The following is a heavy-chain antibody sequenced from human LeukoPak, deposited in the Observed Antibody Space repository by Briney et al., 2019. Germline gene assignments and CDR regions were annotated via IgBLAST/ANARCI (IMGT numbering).Heavy chain of an antibody. CDR3: SREGSEAFDI. Sequence: PGGSLRLSCAASGFTFSNYGMHWVRQAPGKGLEWVAVIRYDGTVKYYADSVKGRFTLSKGNFKDTLYLHMNGLRPEDSAVYYCSREGSEAFDIWGQGSMVTVSS. J-gene: IGHJ3*02. V-gene: IGHV3-30*02. CDR1: GFTFSNYG. CDR2: IRYDGTVK.